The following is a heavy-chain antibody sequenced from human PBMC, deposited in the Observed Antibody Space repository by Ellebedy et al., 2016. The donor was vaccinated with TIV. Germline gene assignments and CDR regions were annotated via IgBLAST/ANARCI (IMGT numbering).Heavy chain of an antibody. Sequence: GSLRLSXTVSGGSVSRYFWSCIRQPAGKGLEWIGRIFTIGSFNYNPSLMSRVTMSVVTSKNQISLRLNSVTTADTAVYYCARVHCSITTCDYYYMDVWGKGTTVAVSS. J-gene: IGHJ6*03. CDR3: ARVHCSITTCDYYYMDV. CDR1: GGSVSRYF. CDR2: IFTIGSF. D-gene: IGHD1-1*01. V-gene: IGHV4-4*07.